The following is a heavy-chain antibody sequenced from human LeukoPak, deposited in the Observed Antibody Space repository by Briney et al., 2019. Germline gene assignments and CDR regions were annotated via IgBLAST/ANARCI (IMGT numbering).Heavy chain of an antibody. CDR1: GFTFDDYT. CDR2: IYSGGST. D-gene: IGHD2-2*01. J-gene: IGHJ4*02. V-gene: IGHV3-66*01. CDR3: ARESGYCSSTSCYGGY. Sequence: PGGSLRLSCAASGFTFDDYTMHWVRQAPGKGLEWVSVIYSGGSTYYADSVKGRFTISRDNSKNTVYLQMNSLRVEDTAVYYCARESGYCSSTSCYGGYWGQGTLVTVSS.